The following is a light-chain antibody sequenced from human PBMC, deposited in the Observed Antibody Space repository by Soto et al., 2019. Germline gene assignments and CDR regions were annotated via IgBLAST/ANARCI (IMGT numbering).Light chain of an antibody. CDR2: AAS. CDR3: QQSYNTPLT. CDR1: QSMFTY. V-gene: IGKV1-39*01. J-gene: IGKJ4*01. Sequence: DIQMTQSPSSLSASVGDRVTISCRASQSMFTYLNWYQQKPGKAPKLLIYAASSLQSGVPSRFSCSGSLQGLTLTISSLQPEDSATDYCQQSYNTPLTVGGGTKVDIK.